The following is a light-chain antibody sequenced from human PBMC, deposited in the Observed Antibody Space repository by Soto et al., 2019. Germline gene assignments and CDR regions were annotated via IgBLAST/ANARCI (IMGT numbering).Light chain of an antibody. CDR1: QSISSY. Sequence: DIQMTQSPSSLSASVGDRVTITCRASQSISSYLNWYQQKPGKAPKLLIYAASSLQSGVPSRFSGSRSGTAFTLTISRLQPEDFATYDVQQSYSTPYTFGQGNKLEIK. J-gene: IGKJ2*01. V-gene: IGKV1-39*01. CDR2: AAS. CDR3: QQSYSTPYT.